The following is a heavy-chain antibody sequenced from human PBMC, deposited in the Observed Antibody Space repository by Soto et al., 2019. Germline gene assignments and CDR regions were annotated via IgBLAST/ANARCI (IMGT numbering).Heavy chain of an antibody. D-gene: IGHD6-13*01. Sequence: SVKVSCKASGFTFTSSAVQWVRQARGQRLEWIGWIVVSSGNTSYAQKFQERVTITRDMSTSTAYMELSSLRSEDTAVYYCARGIAAAEHYYYGMDVWGQGTTVTVS. CDR3: ARGIAAAEHYYYGMDV. CDR2: IVVSSGNT. CDR1: GFTFTSSA. V-gene: IGHV1-58*01. J-gene: IGHJ6*02.